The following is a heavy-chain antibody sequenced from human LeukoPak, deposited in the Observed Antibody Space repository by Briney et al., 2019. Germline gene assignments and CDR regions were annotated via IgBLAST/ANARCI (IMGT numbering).Heavy chain of an antibody. D-gene: IGHD2-2*01. CDR3: AKTTSASCDHPLDY. J-gene: IGHJ4*02. V-gene: IGHV3-23*01. CDR1: GFTFSAHA. Sequence: GGSLRLSCAASGFTFSAHAMTWVRQAPGKGLEWVSVICGSDDNTYYADSVKGRFTISRDNSKNTLYLQMNSLRGDDTAIYYCAKTTSASCDHPLDYWGEGTLVTVSS. CDR2: ICGSDDNT.